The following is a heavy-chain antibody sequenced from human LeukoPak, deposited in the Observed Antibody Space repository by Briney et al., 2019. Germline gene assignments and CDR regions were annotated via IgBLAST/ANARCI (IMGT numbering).Heavy chain of an antibody. V-gene: IGHV3-23*01. CDR2: ISGSGSYT. CDR1: GFTFSSYG. Sequence: GGSLRLSCAASGFTFSSYGMHWVRQAPGKGLEWVSAISGSGSYTYYADSVRGRFTISRDNSNNTLYLQMNSLRAEDTAVYYCAKDYYGSSGRRRDDAFDIWGQGTMVTVSS. J-gene: IGHJ3*02. CDR3: AKDYYGSSGRRRDDAFDI. D-gene: IGHD3-22*01.